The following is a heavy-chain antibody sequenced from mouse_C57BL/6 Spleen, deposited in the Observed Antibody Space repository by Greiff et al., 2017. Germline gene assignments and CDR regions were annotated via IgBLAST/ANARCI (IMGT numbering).Heavy chain of an antibody. J-gene: IGHJ4*01. CDR2: IDPSDSYT. V-gene: IGHV1-69*01. Sequence: VQLQQPGAELVMPGASVKLSCKASGYTFTSYWMHWVKQRPGQGLEWIGEIDPSDSYTNYNQKFKGKSTLTVDKSSSTAYMQLSSLTSEDSAVYYCARRYYGTFYAMDYWGQGTSVTVS. D-gene: IGHD2-1*01. CDR1: GYTFTSYW. CDR3: ARRYYGTFYAMDY.